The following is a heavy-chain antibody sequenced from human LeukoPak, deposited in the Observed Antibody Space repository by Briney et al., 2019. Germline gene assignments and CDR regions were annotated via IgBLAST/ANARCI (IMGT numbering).Heavy chain of an antibody. Sequence: PGGSLRLSCSASGFTFSSYAMHWVRQAPGKGLEYASAISPDGGNTYYADSVKGRFSISRDNSKNTLYLQMSSLRPEDTAVYYCVPKGTEGYWGQGTLVTVSS. J-gene: IGHJ4*02. CDR3: VPKGTEGY. V-gene: IGHV3-64D*06. CDR2: ISPDGGNT. CDR1: GFTFSSYA.